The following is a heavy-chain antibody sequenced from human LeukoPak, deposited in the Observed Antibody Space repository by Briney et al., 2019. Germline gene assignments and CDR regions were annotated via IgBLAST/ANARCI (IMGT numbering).Heavy chain of an antibody. J-gene: IGHJ4*02. D-gene: IGHD6-13*01. CDR3: ARGTSSSWYGY. CDR2: INHSGST. CDR1: GGSFSGYY. V-gene: IGHV4-34*01. Sequence: SETLSLTCAVYGGSFSGYYWSWIRQPPGKGLEWIGEINHSGSTNYNPSLKSRVTLSVDTSKNQFSLKLSSVTAADTAVYYCARGTSSSWYGYWGQGTLVTVSS.